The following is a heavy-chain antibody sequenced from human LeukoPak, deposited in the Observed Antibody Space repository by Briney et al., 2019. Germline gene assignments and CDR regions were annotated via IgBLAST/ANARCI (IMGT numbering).Heavy chain of an antibody. J-gene: IGHJ4*02. CDR2: IYHSGST. Sequence: SETLSLTCAVSGYSISSGYYWGWIRQPPGKGLEWIGSIYHSGSTYYNPSLKSRVTISVDTSKNQFSLKLSSVTAADTAVYYCARKQGSGWDFDYWGQGTPVTVSS. D-gene: IGHD6-19*01. CDR3: ARKQGSGWDFDY. V-gene: IGHV4-38-2*01. CDR1: GYSISSGYY.